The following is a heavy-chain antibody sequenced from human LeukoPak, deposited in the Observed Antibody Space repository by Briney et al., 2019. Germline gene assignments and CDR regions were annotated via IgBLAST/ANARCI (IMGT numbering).Heavy chain of an antibody. D-gene: IGHD6-13*01. CDR3: ARDAGPVYSSSWYFDY. CDR1: GDSISSYY. J-gene: IGHJ4*02. CDR2: ISYSGST. Sequence: KASETLSLTCTVSGDSISSYYWSWIRQPPGKGLEWIGYISYSGSTNYNPSLKSRVTISVDTSKNQCSLKLSSVTAADTAVYYSARDAGPVYSSSWYFDYWGQGTLVTVSS. V-gene: IGHV4-59*01.